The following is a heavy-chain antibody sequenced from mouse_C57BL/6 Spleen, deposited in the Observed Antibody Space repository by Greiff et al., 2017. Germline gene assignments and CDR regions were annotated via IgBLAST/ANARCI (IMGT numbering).Heavy chain of an antibody. CDR1: GYTFTNYW. CDR2: IYPGGGYT. D-gene: IGHD1-1*01. V-gene: IGHV1-63*01. Sequence: QVQLQQSGAELVRPGTSVKMSCKASGYTFTNYWIGWAKQRPGHGLEWIGDIYPGGGYTNYNEKFKGKATLTADKSSSTAYLQFSSLTSEDSAIYYCARSYYGSSLRWYFEVWGTGTTVTVAS. J-gene: IGHJ1*03. CDR3: ARSYYGSSLRWYFEV.